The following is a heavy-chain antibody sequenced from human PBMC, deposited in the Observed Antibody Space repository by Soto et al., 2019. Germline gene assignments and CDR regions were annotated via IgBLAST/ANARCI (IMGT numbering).Heavy chain of an antibody. J-gene: IGHJ6*02. D-gene: IGHD6-13*01. CDR3: AKAGSSSWDYYYYYGMDV. CDR1: GFTFSSYA. CDR2: ISGSGGST. Sequence: GGSLRLSCAASGFTFSSYAMSWVRQAPGKGLEWVSAISGSGGSTYYADSVKGRFTISRDNSKNTLYLQMNSLRAEDTAVYYCAKAGSSSWDYYYYYGMDVWGQGTTVTVSS. V-gene: IGHV3-23*01.